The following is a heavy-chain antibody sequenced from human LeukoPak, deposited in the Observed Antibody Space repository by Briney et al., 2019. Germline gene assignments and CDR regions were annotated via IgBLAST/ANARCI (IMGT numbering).Heavy chain of an antibody. CDR2: IYYDDSET. CDR1: GYSFTNYW. D-gene: IGHD3-10*01. J-gene: IGHJ5*02. Sequence: GESLKISCKGGGYSFTNYWIVWVRQMPGKGLEWMGVIYYDDSETQYSPSFQGQVTISVDKSISTVYLQWSALKASDSAMYYCARRSITMVRGVIINNWFDPWGQGTLVTVSS. V-gene: IGHV5-51*01. CDR3: ARRSITMVRGVIINNWFDP.